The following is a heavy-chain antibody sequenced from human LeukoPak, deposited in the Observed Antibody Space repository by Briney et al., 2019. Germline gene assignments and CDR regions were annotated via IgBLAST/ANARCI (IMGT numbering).Heavy chain of an antibody. Sequence: GGSLRFSCAASGFTFDDYAMHWVRQAPGKGLEWVSGISWASGSIGYADSVKGRFTISRDNAKNSLYLQMNSLRAEDMALYYCAKASSRSFSSGYYGNAFDIWAKGQWSPSLQ. D-gene: IGHD6-19*01. CDR2: ISWASGSI. CDR1: GFTFDDYA. CDR3: AKASSRSFSSGYYGNAFDI. V-gene: IGHV3-9*03. J-gene: IGHJ3*02.